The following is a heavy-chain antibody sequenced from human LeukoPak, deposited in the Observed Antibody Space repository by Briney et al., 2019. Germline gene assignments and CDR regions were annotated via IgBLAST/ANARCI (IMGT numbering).Heavy chain of an antibody. V-gene: IGHV1-69*13. J-gene: IGHJ4*02. Sequence: SVKVSCKASGGTFSSYAISWVRQAPGQGLEWMGGIIPIFGTANYAQKFQGRVTITADESTSTAYMEPSSLRSEDTAVYYCARTRDDSSGPPFDYWGQGTLVTVSS. CDR3: ARTRDDSSGPPFDY. CDR1: GGTFSSYA. D-gene: IGHD3-22*01. CDR2: IIPIFGTA.